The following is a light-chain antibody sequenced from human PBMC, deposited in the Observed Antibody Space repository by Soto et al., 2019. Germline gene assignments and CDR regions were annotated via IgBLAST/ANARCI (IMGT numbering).Light chain of an antibody. V-gene: IGKV3-20*01. CDR2: GAS. J-gene: IGKJ1*01. CDR1: QSVSRSY. Sequence: ESVLTQSPCTLDLYPGDRATLSFKASQSVSRSYLAWYQQKPGHAPRVLIYGASSRATGIPDRLSGSGSGTDFTLTISRMEPEDFAVYYCQQYGSSGTFGQGTKVDIK. CDR3: QQYGSSGT.